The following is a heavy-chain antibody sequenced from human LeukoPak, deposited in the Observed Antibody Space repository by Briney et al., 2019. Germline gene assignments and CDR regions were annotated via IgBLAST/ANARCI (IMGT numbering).Heavy chain of an antibody. CDR3: ARGGLDSGYSDY. D-gene: IGHD1-26*01. CDR1: GGSISGSSYY. Sequence: PSETLSLTCTVSGGSISGSSYYWGWIRQPPGKGLEWIGSIYYSGSTYYNPSLKSRVTISVDTSKNQFSLKLSSVTAADTAVYYCARGGLDSGYSDYWGQGTLVTVSS. J-gene: IGHJ4*02. CDR2: IYYSGST. V-gene: IGHV4-39*07.